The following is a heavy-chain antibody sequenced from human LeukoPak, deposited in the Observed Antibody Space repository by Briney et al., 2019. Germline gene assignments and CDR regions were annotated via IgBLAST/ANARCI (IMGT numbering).Heavy chain of an antibody. CDR1: GGSISSGGYY. CDR2: IYYSGST. CDR3: AREPEGSHGMDV. D-gene: IGHD3-10*01. V-gene: IGHV4-31*03. Sequence: PSETLSLTCTVSGGSISSGGYYWSWIRQHPGKGLEWIGYIYYSGSTYYNPSLKSRVTISVDTSKNQFSLKLSSVTAADTAVYYCAREPEGSHGMDVWGQGTTVTVSS. J-gene: IGHJ6*02.